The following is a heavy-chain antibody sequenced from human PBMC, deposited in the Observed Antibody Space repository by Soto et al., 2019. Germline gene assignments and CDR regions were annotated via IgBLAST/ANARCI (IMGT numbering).Heavy chain of an antibody. J-gene: IGHJ6*01. CDR3: ARNFLDYDFRSSYSVAMDV. CDR1: GGSFSGYY. CDR2: INHSGST. D-gene: IGHD3-3*01. Sequence: GNPALTCSAYGGSFSGYYWSWMRQPPGKGLEWIGEINHSGSTNYTPSLKSRVTISVDTSKNQFSLKLSSVTAADTAVYYCARNFLDYDFRSSYSVAMDV. V-gene: IGHV4-34*01.